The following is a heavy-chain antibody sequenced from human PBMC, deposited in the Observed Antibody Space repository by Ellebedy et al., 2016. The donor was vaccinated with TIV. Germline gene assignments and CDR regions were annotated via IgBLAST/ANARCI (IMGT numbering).Heavy chain of an antibody. V-gene: IGHV3-48*04. CDR2: ISSGISI. J-gene: IGHJ3*02. CDR1: GFTFSSYS. CDR3: ARRYCTISRCFAASWASLDM. D-gene: IGHD2-2*01. Sequence: PGGSLRLSCTASGFTFSSYSMTWVRQAPGKGLEWISYISSGISIYYADSVKGGFTISRDNAKNSLYLQMNSLTVEDTAVYYCARRYCTISRCFAASWASLDMWGQGTMVTVSS.